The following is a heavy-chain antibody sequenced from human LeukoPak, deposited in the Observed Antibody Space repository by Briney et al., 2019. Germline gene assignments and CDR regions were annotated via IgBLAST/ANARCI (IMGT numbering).Heavy chain of an antibody. CDR1: GGSISSSSYY. Sequence: SETLSLTCTVSGGSISSSSYYWGWIRQPPGKGLEWIGEINHSGSTNYNPSLKSRVTISVDTSKNQFSLKLSSVTAADTAVYYCARSPRITMVRGAYYYMDVWGKGTTVTISS. V-gene: IGHV4-39*07. CDR3: ARSPRITMVRGAYYYMDV. J-gene: IGHJ6*03. D-gene: IGHD3-10*01. CDR2: INHSGST.